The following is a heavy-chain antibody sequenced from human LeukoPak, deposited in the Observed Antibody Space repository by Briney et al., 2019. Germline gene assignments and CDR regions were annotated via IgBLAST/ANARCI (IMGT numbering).Heavy chain of an antibody. V-gene: IGHV1-69*05. CDR1: GGTFSSYA. Sequence: SVKVSCKASGGTFSSYAISWVRQAPGQGLEWMGGIIPIFGTVNYAQKFQGRVTITTDESTSTAYMELSSLRSEDTAVYYCASARFSDSSGYHAWGQGTLVTVSS. CDR3: ASARFSDSSGYHA. J-gene: IGHJ5*02. CDR2: IIPIFGTV. D-gene: IGHD3-22*01.